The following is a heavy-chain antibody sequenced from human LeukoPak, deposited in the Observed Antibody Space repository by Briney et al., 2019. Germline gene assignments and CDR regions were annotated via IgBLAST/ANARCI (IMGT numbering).Heavy chain of an antibody. CDR3: VRELGYYYYYYYMDV. Sequence: PSETLSLTCTVSGGSISSSSYYWGWIRQPPGKGQGRIGSFYYSGSTYYHPSLKSRVTISVATSKNHFSLKLSAVTDADRAGYYCVRELGYYYYYYYMDVWR. J-gene: IGHJ6*03. D-gene: IGHD5-18*01. V-gene: IGHV4-39*07. CDR2: FYYSGST. CDR1: GGSISSSSYY.